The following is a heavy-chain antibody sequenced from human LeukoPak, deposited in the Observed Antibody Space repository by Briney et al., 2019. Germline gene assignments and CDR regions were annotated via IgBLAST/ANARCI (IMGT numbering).Heavy chain of an antibody. CDR1: GFTFSSYS. V-gene: IGHV3-21*01. CDR3: ARGERGLYCSSTSCYPVL. Sequence: RPGGSLRLSCAASGFTFSSYSMNWARPAPGKGLEWVSSISSSSSYIYYADSVKGPFTISRDNAKNSLYLQMHSLRADDTAVYYCARGERGLYCSSTSCYPVLGGQGTLVTVSS. CDR2: ISSSSSYI. D-gene: IGHD2-2*01. J-gene: IGHJ4*02.